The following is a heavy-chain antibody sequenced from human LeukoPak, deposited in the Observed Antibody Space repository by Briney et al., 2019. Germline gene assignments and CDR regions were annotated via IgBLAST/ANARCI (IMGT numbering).Heavy chain of an antibody. CDR2: ISSRSSTI. CDR1: GFIFTTYS. Sequence: GGSLRLSCAASGFIFTTYSMNWVRQAPGKGLEWVSYISSRSSTIYYADSVKGRCTISRDNAKNSLYLQMNSLRAEDTAVYYCARDEGNTGYYYWGQGTLVTVSS. J-gene: IGHJ4*02. D-gene: IGHD3-9*01. V-gene: IGHV3-48*04. CDR3: ARDEGNTGYYY.